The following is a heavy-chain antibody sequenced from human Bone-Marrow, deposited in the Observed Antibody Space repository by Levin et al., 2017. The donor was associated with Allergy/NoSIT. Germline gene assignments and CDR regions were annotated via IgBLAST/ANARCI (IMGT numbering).Heavy chain of an antibody. CDR1: GESVSSSGFY. CDR2: IYYPGNT. Sequence: SQTLSLTCTVSGESVSSSGFYWTWIRQYPGKGLEWIGHIYYPGNTSYNPSLKSRVSISEDRSKNQFFLRLDSVTAADTAVYYCARESVYYGSGSWIDCWGQGTLVTVSS. CDR3: ARESVYYGSGSWIDC. V-gene: IGHV4-31*02. D-gene: IGHD3-10*01. J-gene: IGHJ4*02.